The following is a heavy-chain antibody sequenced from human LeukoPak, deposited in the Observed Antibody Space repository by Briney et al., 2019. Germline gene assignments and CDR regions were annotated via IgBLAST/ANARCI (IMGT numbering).Heavy chain of an antibody. Sequence: GGSLRLTCAASGFTFSNYWMHWVRQAPGKGLVWVSRINSDGSSTSYADSVKGRFTISRDNRKNTLYLQMNNLRAENTAVYYCARDPHGYWWFDPWGQGTLVTVSS. J-gene: IGHJ5*02. CDR3: ARDPHGYWWFDP. CDR2: INSDGSST. CDR1: GFTFSNYW. V-gene: IGHV3-74*01. D-gene: IGHD3-22*01.